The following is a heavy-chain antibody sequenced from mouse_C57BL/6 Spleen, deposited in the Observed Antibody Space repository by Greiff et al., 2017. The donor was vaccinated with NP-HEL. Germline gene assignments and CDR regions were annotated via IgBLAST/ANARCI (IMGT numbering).Heavy chain of an antibody. CDR1: GYTFTGYW. CDR2: INPSNGGT. D-gene: IGHD2-4*01. Sequence: QVQLQQSGTELVKPGASVKLSCKASGYTFTGYWMHWVKQRPGQGLEWIGNINPSNGGTNYNEKFKSKATLTVDKSSSTAYMQLSSLTSEDSAVYYCAREPTMITNFDYWGQGTTLTVSS. J-gene: IGHJ2*01. CDR3: AREPTMITNFDY. V-gene: IGHV1-53*01.